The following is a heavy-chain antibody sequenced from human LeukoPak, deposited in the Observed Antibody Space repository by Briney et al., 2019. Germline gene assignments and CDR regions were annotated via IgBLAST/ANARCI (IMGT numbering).Heavy chain of an antibody. CDR3: ARATGSKVPPGY. CDR1: GGSFSGYY. Sequence: SETLSLTCAVYGGSFSGYYWSWIRQPPGKGLEWIGEINHSGRNNYNPSLKSRVTISVDTSKNQFSLKLSSVTAADTAVYYCARATGSKVPPGYWGQGTLVTVSS. V-gene: IGHV4-34*01. D-gene: IGHD1-7*01. J-gene: IGHJ4*02. CDR2: INHSGRN.